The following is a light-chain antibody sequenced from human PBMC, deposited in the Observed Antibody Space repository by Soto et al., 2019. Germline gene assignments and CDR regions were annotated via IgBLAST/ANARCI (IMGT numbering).Light chain of an antibody. CDR2: DAS. Sequence: EIVLTQSPATLSLSPGERATLSCGASRSVSSSYLAWYQQKPGLAPRLLIYDASSRATGIPDRFSGSGSGTDFTLTISRLEPEDFAVYYCQQYGSSPFVTFGQGTKVEIK. CDR1: RSVSSSY. CDR3: QQYGSSPFVT. V-gene: IGKV3D-20*01. J-gene: IGKJ1*01.